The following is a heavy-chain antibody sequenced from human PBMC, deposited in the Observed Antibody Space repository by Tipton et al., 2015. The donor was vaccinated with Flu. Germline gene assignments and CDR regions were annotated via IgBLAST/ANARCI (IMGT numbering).Heavy chain of an antibody. CDR3: ASHPPPRISVPAPIDN. D-gene: IGHD6-19*01. J-gene: IGHJ6*02. CDR2: LSYSGST. Sequence: TLSLTCTVSGVSIRTTSYHWGWIRQPPGKGLEWIASLSYSGSTFYKSSLKSRVTISVDTSKNQFSLKVSSVTAADTAVYYCASHPPPRISVPAPIDNWGQGTTVTVSS. V-gene: IGHV4-39*01. CDR1: GVSIRTTSYH.